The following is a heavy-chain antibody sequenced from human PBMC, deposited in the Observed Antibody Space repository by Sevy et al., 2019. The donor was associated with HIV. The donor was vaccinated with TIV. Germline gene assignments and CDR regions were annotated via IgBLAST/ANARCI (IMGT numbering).Heavy chain of an antibody. V-gene: IGHV4-34*01. Sequence: SETLSLTCAVYGGSFSGYYWSWIRQPPGKGLEWIGEINHSGSTNYNPSLKSRVTISVDTSKNQFSLKLSSVTAADTAVYYCARGLTDRSGSYYNGTHFDYRGQGTLVTVSS. J-gene: IGHJ4*02. CDR3: ARGLTDRSGSYYNGTHFDY. CDR2: INHSGST. D-gene: IGHD3-10*01. CDR1: GGSFSGYY.